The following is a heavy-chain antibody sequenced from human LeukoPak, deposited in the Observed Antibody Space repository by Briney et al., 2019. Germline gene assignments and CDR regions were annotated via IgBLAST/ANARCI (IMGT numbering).Heavy chain of an antibody. D-gene: IGHD3-9*01. CDR3: ARQRDYNILTGCHSGAFDI. CDR2: IYPGDSDT. Sequence: GESLKISCKGSGYRFTSYWIGWVRQMPGKGLEWMGIIYPGDSDTRYSPSFQGQVTFSADKSISTAYLQWSSLKASDTAMYYCARQRDYNILTGCHSGAFDIWGQGTMVIVS. V-gene: IGHV5-51*01. J-gene: IGHJ3*02. CDR1: GYRFTSYW.